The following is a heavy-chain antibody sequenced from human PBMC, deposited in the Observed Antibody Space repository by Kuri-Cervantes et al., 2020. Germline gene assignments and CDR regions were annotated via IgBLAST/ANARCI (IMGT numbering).Heavy chain of an antibody. D-gene: IGHD3-22*01. CDR3: ARDKTYYYDSSGLTDV. V-gene: IGHV3-33*08. J-gene: IGHJ6*04. CDR1: GLTFSNHA. CDR2: IRYDGGNK. Sequence: GSLRLSCAASGLTFSNHAVNWVRQAPGKGLEWVAFIRYDGGNKYYADSVKGRFTISRDNSKNTLYLQMNSLRAEDTAVYYCARDKTYYYDSSGLTDVWGKGTTVTVSS.